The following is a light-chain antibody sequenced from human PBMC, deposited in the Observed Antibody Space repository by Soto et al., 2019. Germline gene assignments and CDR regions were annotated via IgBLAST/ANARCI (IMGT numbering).Light chain of an antibody. J-gene: IGKJ1*01. CDR1: QSISSY. CDR3: QQSYTTVWT. V-gene: IGKV1-39*01. CDR2: ATS. Sequence: IQMTQSPSSLSASVGDRVTITCRASQSISSYLSWYQQKPGKAPNLLIYATSTLQSGVPSRFSGSGSGTDFTLTISSLQPEDFATYYCQQSYTTVWTFSQRTMV.